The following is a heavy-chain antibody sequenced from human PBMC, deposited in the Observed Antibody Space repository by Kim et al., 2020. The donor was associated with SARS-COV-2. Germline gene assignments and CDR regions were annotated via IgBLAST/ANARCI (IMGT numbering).Heavy chain of an antibody. J-gene: IGHJ4*02. V-gene: IGHV4-34*01. D-gene: IGHD3-22*01. Sequence: YNPTLKSRVTISVDTSKDQCSLKQGAVTAADTAVYYCSSGDSSGYYYDYWGQGTLVTVSS. CDR3: SSGDSSGYYYDY.